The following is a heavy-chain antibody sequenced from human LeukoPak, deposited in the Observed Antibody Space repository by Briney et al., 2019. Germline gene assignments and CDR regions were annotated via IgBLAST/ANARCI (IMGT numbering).Heavy chain of an antibody. J-gene: IGHJ6*02. Sequence: SETLSLTCTVSGGSISSYYWRWIRQPPGKGLEWIGYIYYSGSTNYNPSLKSRVTISVDTSKNQFSLKLSSVTAADTAVYYCASFRGGVTTSTPYGMDVWGQGTTVTVSS. CDR2: IYYSGST. CDR3: ASFRGGVTTSTPYGMDV. CDR1: GGSISSYY. V-gene: IGHV4-59*12. D-gene: IGHD4-17*01.